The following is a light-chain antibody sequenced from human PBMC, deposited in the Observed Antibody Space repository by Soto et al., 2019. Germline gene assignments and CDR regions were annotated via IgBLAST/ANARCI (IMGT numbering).Light chain of an antibody. CDR2: GAS. CDR3: QQYNNWPPWT. Sequence: DIVLTQSPGTLSLSPGERATLSCRSSQSVSSNLAWYQQKPGQAPRLLIYGASTRATGIPARFSGSGSGTEFTLTISSLQSEDLAVFYCQQYNNWPPWTFGQGTKVE. J-gene: IGKJ1*01. CDR1: QSVSSN. V-gene: IGKV3-15*01.